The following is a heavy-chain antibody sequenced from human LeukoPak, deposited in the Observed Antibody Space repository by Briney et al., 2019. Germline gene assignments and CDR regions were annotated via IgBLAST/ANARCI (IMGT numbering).Heavy chain of an antibody. J-gene: IGHJ6*03. CDR1: GFTFSSYG. CDR2: ISGSGGST. CDR3: ARGPSQDYYMDV. Sequence: GGSLRLSCAASGFTFSSYGMSWVRQAPGKGLEWVSAISGSGGSTYYADSVKGRFTISRDNSKNTLYLQMNSLRAEDTAVYYCARGPSQDYYMDVWGKGTTVTISS. V-gene: IGHV3-23*01.